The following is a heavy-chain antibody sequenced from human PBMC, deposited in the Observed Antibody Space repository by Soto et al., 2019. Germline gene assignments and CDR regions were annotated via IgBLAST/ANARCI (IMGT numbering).Heavy chain of an antibody. Sequence: QLQLQESGSGLVKPSETLSLTCIVSNGSISSRSSYWGWIRQTPGKGLEWIGGIYYIGNTYYNPSLKTRVTISIDTSKTQFSLKMNSVTASDTAVYFCGGQDYGAKGYDFENWGQGALVTVSS. CDR2: IYYIGNT. D-gene: IGHD4-17*01. V-gene: IGHV4-39*01. CDR1: NGSISSRSSY. J-gene: IGHJ4*02. CDR3: GGQDYGAKGYDFEN.